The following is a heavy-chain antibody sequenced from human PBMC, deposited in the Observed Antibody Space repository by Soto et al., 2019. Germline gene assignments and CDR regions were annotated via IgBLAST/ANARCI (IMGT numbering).Heavy chain of an antibody. V-gene: IGHV3-64*01. J-gene: IGHJ6*02. CDR3: ARGGELLPYYYYGMGV. CDR2: ISSNGGST. D-gene: IGHD1-26*01. Sequence: PGGSLRLSCAASGFTFSSYAMHWVRQAPGKGLEYVSAISSNGGSTYYANSVKGRFTISRDNSKNTLYLQMGSLRAEDMAVYYCARGGELLPYYYYGMGVWGQGTTVTVSS. CDR1: GFTFSSYA.